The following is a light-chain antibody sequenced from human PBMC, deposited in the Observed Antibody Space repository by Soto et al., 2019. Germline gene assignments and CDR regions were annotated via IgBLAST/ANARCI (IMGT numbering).Light chain of an antibody. CDR3: QQYGSSRFT. CDR1: QSVSSSY. V-gene: IGKV3-20*01. CDR2: GAS. J-gene: IGKJ4*02. Sequence: EIVLTQSPGTLSLSPGDRATLSCSASQSVSSSYVAWYQQNPGQAPRLLIYGASSSATCIPDRFSGSGSGTDFTLTISRLEPEDFAVYYCQQYGSSRFTFGGGTKVEIK.